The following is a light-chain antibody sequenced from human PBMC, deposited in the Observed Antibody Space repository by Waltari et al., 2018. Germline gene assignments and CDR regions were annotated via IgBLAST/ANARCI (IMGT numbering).Light chain of an antibody. J-gene: IGKJ4*01. CDR1: QSVMNY. CDR2: ETS. Sequence: SRRASQSVMNYLAWYQHQPGQAPRLLIYETSNRATGIPARFSGSGSGTDFTLTISNLEPEDSAIYYCQQRSNWPLTFGGGTKVEIK. V-gene: IGKV3-11*01. CDR3: QQRSNWPLT.